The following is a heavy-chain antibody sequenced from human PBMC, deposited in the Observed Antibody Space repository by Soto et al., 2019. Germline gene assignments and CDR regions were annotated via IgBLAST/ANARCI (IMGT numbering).Heavy chain of an antibody. D-gene: IGHD6-6*01. V-gene: IGHV1-18*01. J-gene: IGHJ5*02. Sequence: QVQVVQSGTEVKKPGASVKVSCKASGYTFTNYGISWVRQAPGQGLEWMGWISAYNGNTNYAQRFQGRATLTTDTSTTTAYMELRSLRSDDTAVYYCARGDSSSGLDPWGQGTLVTVSS. CDR2: ISAYNGNT. CDR1: GYTFTNYG. CDR3: ARGDSSSGLDP.